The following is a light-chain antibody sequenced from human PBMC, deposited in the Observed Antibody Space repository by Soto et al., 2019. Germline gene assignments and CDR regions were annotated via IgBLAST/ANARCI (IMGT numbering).Light chain of an antibody. CDR1: QTISSNY. CDR3: QPYGRSPPEFT. Sequence: EIVLTQSPGTLSLSAGERATLSCRASQTISSNYLAWYQQKPGQAPRLLIFGASYSATGIPDRFSGSGSGTDFTLTISRLEPEDFAVYYCQPYGRSPPEFTFGPGTKVDIK. V-gene: IGKV3-20*01. J-gene: IGKJ3*01. CDR2: GAS.